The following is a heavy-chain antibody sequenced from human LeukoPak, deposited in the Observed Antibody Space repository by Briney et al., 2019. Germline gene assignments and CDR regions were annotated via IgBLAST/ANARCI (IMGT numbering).Heavy chain of an antibody. J-gene: IGHJ4*02. CDR1: GSRFTSYW. V-gene: IGHV5-51*01. CDR2: IYPGDSDT. CDR3: ARPSPYYFDY. Sequence: GESLKISCKGSGSRFTSYWIGWVRQMPGKGLEWMGIIYPGDSDTRYSPSFQGQVTISADKYISTSYLQWSSLKASDTAMYYCARPSPYYFDYWGQGTLVTVSS.